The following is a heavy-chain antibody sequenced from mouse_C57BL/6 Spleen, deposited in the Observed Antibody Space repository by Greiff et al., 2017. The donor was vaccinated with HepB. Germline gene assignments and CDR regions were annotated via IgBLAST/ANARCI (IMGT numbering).Heavy chain of an antibody. D-gene: IGHD1-1*01. J-gene: IGHJ2*01. CDR1: GFTFSDYY. Sequence: EVKLVESGGGLVQPGGSLKLSCAASGFTFSDYYMYWVRQTPEKRLEWVAYISNGGGSTYYPDTVKGRFTISIDNAKNTLYLQMSRLKSEDTAMYYYARRLYGRPFDYWGQGTTLTVSS. V-gene: IGHV5-12*01. CDR2: ISNGGGST. CDR3: ARRLYGRPFDY.